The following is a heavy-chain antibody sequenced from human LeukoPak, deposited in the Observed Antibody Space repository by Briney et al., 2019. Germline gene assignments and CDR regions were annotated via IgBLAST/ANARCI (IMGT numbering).Heavy chain of an antibody. CDR1: GYTFTSYA. D-gene: IGHD1-1*01. V-gene: IGHV1-3*02. Sequence: ASVKVSCKASGYTFTSYAMHWVRQAPGQRLEWMGWSNAGNGNTKYSQEFQGRVTITRDTSASTTYMELRSLRSDDTAVYYCASSDGKYFQHWGQGTLVTVSS. J-gene: IGHJ1*01. CDR2: SNAGNGNT. CDR3: ASSDGKYFQH.